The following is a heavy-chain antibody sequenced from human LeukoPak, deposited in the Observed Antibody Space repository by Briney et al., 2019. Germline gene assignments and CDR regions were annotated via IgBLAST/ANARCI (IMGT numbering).Heavy chain of an antibody. Sequence: GGSLRLSCAASGFTFSSYSMNWVRQAPGKGLEWVSSISSSSSYIYYADSVKGRFTISRDNAKNSLYLQMNSLRAEDTAVYYCARAYYYDSSSYYYYYMDVWGKGTTVTISS. D-gene: IGHD3-22*01. V-gene: IGHV3-21*01. CDR2: ISSSSSYI. CDR3: ARAYYYDSSSYYYYYMDV. J-gene: IGHJ6*03. CDR1: GFTFSSYS.